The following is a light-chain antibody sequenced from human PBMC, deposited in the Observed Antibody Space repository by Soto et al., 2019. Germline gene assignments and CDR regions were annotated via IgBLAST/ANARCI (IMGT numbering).Light chain of an antibody. CDR1: SSDVGGYNY. J-gene: IGLJ2*01. Sequence: QSALTQPASVSGSPGQSITISCTGTSSDVGGYNYVSWYQQHLGKAPKLMIYDVSNRPSGVSNRFSGSKSGNTASLTISGLQAEDEADYYCSSYTSSSHVVFGGGTKLTVL. CDR3: SSYTSSSHVV. V-gene: IGLV2-14*01. CDR2: DVS.